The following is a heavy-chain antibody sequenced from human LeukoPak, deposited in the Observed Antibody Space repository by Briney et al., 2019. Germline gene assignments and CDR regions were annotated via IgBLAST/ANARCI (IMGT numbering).Heavy chain of an antibody. CDR2: IIPMSGIV. D-gene: IGHD6-13*01. Sequence: ASVKVSCKASGGTFSSFAISWVRQAPGQGLECMGRIIPMSGIVNYAQKFQGRITITADKSTSTVYMELSSLRSEDTAVYYCARSPYSRRMDVWGQGTTATVSS. CDR1: GGTFSSFA. CDR3: ARSPYSRRMDV. J-gene: IGHJ6*02. V-gene: IGHV1-69*04.